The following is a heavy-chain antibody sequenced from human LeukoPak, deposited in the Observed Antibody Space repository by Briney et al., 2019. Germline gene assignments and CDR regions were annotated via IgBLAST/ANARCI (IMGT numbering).Heavy chain of an antibody. Sequence: GGSLRLSCAASGFTFSNYWMTWVRQAPGKGLEWVAHKNQDGSKGYYMDSVKARFTISRDNAKNSLSLQMNSLRAEDTAVYYCVRDGGVSGYDLLDYWGQGALVTVSS. V-gene: IGHV3-7*01. J-gene: IGHJ4*02. CDR3: VRDGGVSGYDLLDY. D-gene: IGHD5-12*01. CDR1: GFTFSNYW. CDR2: KNQDGSKG.